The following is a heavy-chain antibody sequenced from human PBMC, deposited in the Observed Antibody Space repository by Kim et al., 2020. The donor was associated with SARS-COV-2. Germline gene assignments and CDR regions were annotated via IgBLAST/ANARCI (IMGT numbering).Heavy chain of an antibody. D-gene: IGHD3-22*01. J-gene: IGHJ4*02. V-gene: IGHV3-33*06. Sequence: GGSLRLSCAASGFTFSSYGMHWVRQAPGKGLEWVAVIWYDGSNKYYADSVKGRFTISRDNSKNTLYLQMNSLRAEDTAVYYCAKDADYYDSSGSLAIWGQGTLVTVSS. CDR1: GFTFSSYG. CDR3: AKDADYYDSSGSLAI. CDR2: IWYDGSNK.